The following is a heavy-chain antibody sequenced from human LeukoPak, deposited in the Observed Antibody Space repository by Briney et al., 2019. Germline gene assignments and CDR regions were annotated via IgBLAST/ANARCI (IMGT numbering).Heavy chain of an antibody. CDR3: ARDQTRPSYYYGMDV. CDR1: GFTVSSNY. J-gene: IGHJ6*02. D-gene: IGHD6-6*01. Sequence: GGSLRLSCAASGFTVSSNYMSWVRQAPGKGLEWVSVIYSGGSTYYADSVKGRFTISRDNSKNTLYLQMNSLRAEDTAVYYCARDQTRPSYYYGMDVWGQGTTVTVSS. V-gene: IGHV3-66*01. CDR2: IYSGGST.